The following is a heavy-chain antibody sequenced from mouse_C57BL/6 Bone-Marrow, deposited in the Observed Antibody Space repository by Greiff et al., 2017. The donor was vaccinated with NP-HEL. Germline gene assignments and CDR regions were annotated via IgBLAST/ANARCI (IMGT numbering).Heavy chain of an antibody. Sequence: DVQLQESGPGLVKPSQSLSLTCSVTGYSFTSGYYWNWIRQFPGNKLEWMGYISYDGSNNYNPSLKNRISITRDTSKNQYFLKLNSLTTEDTATYYCAREGFFIATAGAMDYWGQGTSVTVSS. V-gene: IGHV3-6*01. CDR1: GYSFTSGYY. D-gene: IGHD1-1*01. CDR2: ISYDGSN. CDR3: AREGFFIATAGAMDY. J-gene: IGHJ4*01.